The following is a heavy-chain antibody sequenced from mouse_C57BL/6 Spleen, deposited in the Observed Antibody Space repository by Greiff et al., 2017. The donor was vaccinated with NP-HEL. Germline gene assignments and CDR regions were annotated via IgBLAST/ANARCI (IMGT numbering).Heavy chain of an antibody. J-gene: IGHJ2*01. CDR1: GYTFTDYY. CDR3: AREDYYGRNYFDY. D-gene: IGHD1-1*01. CDR2: INPNNGGT. Sequence: VQLQQSGPELVKPGASVKISCKASGYTFTDYYMNWVKQSHGKSLEWIGDINPNNGGTSYNQKFKGKATLTVDKSSSTAYMELRSLTSEASAVYYCAREDYYGRNYFDYWGQGTTLTVSS. V-gene: IGHV1-26*01.